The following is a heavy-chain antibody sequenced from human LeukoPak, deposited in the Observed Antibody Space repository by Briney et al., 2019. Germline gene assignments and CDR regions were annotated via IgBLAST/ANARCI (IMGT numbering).Heavy chain of an antibody. J-gene: IGHJ4*02. Sequence: SETLSLTCAVYGGSFSGYYWSWIRQPPGKGLEWIGEINHSGSTNYNPSLKSRVTISVDTSKNQFSLKLSSVTAADTAVYYCARGRITMIRGIIISGYFDYWGQGALVTVSS. CDR2: INHSGST. CDR3: ARGRITMIRGIIISGYFDY. CDR1: GGSFSGYY. V-gene: IGHV4-34*01. D-gene: IGHD3-10*01.